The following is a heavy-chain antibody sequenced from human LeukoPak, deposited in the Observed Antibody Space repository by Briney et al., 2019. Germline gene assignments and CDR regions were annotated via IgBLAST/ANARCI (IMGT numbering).Heavy chain of an antibody. CDR2: INHNRSEI. CDR3: ARWIGGFDY. V-gene: IGHV3-7*01. Sequence: PGGSLRLSCAASGFTFSGYWMNWVRQTPGKGLEWVANINHNRSEIYSVEGRFTISRDNAKNSLFLQMNSLRVEDTGVYYCARWIGGFDYWGQGALVTVSS. J-gene: IGHJ4*02. CDR1: GFTFSGYW. D-gene: IGHD3-10*01.